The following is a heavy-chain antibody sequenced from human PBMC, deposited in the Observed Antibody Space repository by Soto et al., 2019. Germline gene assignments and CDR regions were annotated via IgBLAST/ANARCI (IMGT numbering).Heavy chain of an antibody. CDR1: GGSISSYY. CDR3: ARTTYYYDSSGYPPPGFDY. Sequence: SETLSLTCTVSGGSISSYYWSWIRQPPGKGLEWIGYIYYSGSTNYNPSLKSRVTISVDTSKNQFSLKLSSVTAADTAVYYCARTTYYYDSSGYPPPGFDYWGQGXLVTVYS. CDR2: IYYSGST. D-gene: IGHD3-22*01. J-gene: IGHJ4*02. V-gene: IGHV4-59*01.